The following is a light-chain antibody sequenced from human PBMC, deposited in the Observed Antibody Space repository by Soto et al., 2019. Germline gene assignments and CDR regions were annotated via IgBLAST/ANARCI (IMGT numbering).Light chain of an antibody. Sequence: QSALTQPASVSGSPGQSIAISXTXTSXXVGFYNSVSWYQQYPGKAPKLMIHDVNNRPSGISDRFSGSKSGNTASLTISGLQAEDEADYYCSSFTSSTSYVFGTGTKATVL. CDR1: SXXVGFYNS. CDR3: SSFTSSTSYV. CDR2: DVN. J-gene: IGLJ1*01. V-gene: IGLV2-14*03.